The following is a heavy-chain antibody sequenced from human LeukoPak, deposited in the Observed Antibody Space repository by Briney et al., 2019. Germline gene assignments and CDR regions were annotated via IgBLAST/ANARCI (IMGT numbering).Heavy chain of an antibody. D-gene: IGHD1-26*01. CDR3: ARNTGSYYYFDY. CDR2: MYYSGST. CDR1: GGSISSYY. Sequence: PSETLSPTCTVSGGSISSYYWSWTRQPPGKGLEWIGYMYYSGSTNYNPSLESRVTISVDTSKNQFSLKLSSVTAADTAVYYCARNTGSYYYFDYWGQGTLVTVSS. V-gene: IGHV4-59*01. J-gene: IGHJ4*02.